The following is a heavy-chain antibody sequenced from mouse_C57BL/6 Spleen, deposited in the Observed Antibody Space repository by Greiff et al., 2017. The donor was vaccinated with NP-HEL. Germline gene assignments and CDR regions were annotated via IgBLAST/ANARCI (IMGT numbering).Heavy chain of an antibody. CDR3: ARGGYGRDFDY. V-gene: IGHV1-76*01. D-gene: IGHD1-1*01. J-gene: IGHJ2*01. CDR2: IYPGSGNT. CDR1: GYTFTDYY. Sequence: QVQLKQSGAELVRPGASVKLSCKASGYTFTDYYINWVKQRPGQGLEWIARIYPGSGNTYYNEKFKGKATLTAEKSSSTAYMQLSSLTSEDSAVYFCARGGYGRDFDYWGQGTTLTVSS.